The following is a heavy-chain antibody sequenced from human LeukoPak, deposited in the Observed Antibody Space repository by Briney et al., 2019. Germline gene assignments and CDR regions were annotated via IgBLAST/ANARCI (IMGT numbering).Heavy chain of an antibody. Sequence: PGGSLRLSCAASGFTFSGYAMSWVRQAPGKGLEWVSAISGGGDRTHYADSVKGRFTISRDNSKNTLYLQMTSLRVEDTAVYYCAREGPYSSSWYGFFYFDFWGQGTLVTVSS. V-gene: IGHV3-23*01. CDR1: GFTFSGYA. CDR3: AREGPYSSSWYGFFYFDF. CDR2: ISGGGDRT. J-gene: IGHJ4*02. D-gene: IGHD6-13*01.